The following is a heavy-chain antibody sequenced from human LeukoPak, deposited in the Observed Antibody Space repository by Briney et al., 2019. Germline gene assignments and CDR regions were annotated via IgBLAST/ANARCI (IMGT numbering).Heavy chain of an antibody. CDR2: IYYSGST. CDR1: GGSFTDYF. CDR3: ARHARGATYGDPYYFDY. J-gene: IGHJ4*02. Sequence: SETLSLTCTVSGGSFTDYFWGWIRQPPGKGLEWIGSIYYSGSTYYNPSLKSRVTISVDTSKNQFSLKLSSVTAADTAVYYCARHARGATYGDPYYFDYWGQGTLVTVSS. V-gene: IGHV4-39*01. D-gene: IGHD4-17*01.